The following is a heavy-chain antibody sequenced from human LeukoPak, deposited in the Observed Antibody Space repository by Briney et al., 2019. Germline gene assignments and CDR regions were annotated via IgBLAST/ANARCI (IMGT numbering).Heavy chain of an antibody. D-gene: IGHD3-10*01. Sequence: PSETLSLTCTVSGVSISRYYWSWIRQPPGKGLEWIGYIYYSGSTNYNPSLKSRVTISVDTSKNQFSLKLSSVPAADTAVDYCXXXGGSGSYNYHMDVWGKGPRSPSP. J-gene: IGHJ6*03. CDR2: IYYSGST. CDR1: GVSISRYY. V-gene: IGHV4-59*01. CDR3: XXXGGSGSYNYHMDV.